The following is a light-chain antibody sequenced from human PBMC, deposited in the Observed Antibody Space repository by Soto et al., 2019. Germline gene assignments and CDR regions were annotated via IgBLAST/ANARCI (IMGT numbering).Light chain of an antibody. V-gene: IGKV1-39*01. CDR2: GAS. Sequence: DIQMTQSPSSLSASVGDRVTITCRASQSINSYLNWYQQKPGKAPKLLIYGASSLQSGVPSRFSGSGSGTDFTLTISSLQPEDFATYYCQQSFSTPRTFGQGTKVDIK. CDR1: QSINSY. J-gene: IGKJ1*01. CDR3: QQSFSTPRT.